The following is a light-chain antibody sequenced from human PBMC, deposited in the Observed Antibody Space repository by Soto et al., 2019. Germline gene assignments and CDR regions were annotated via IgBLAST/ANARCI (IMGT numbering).Light chain of an antibody. CDR2: WAS. Sequence: DIVMTQSPDSLAVSLGDRATINCKSSQSVFYSSNNLNYVAWYQQKPGQPPKLLIYWASARESGVPDRFSGCGSGTEFTLTISSLQAEDVAVYFCQQYYTTPLTFGGGTKVEIK. CDR3: QQYYTTPLT. V-gene: IGKV4-1*01. CDR1: QSVFYSSNNLNY. J-gene: IGKJ4*01.